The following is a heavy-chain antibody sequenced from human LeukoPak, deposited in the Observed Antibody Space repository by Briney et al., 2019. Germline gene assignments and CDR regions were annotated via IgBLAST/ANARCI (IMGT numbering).Heavy chain of an antibody. V-gene: IGHV4-39*07. CDR2: IYYSGST. CDR1: GGSISSSSYY. J-gene: IGHJ1*01. CDR3: ARDYHDSVFQH. Sequence: SETLSLTCTVSGGSISSSSYYWGWIRQPPGKGLEWIGSIYYSGSTYYNPSLKSRVTISVDTSKNQFSLKLSSVTAADTAVYYCARDYHDSVFQHWGQGTLVTVSS. D-gene: IGHD2-15*01.